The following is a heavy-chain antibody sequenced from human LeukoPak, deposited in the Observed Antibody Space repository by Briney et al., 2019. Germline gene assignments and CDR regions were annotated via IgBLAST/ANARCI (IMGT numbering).Heavy chain of an antibody. D-gene: IGHD3-22*01. CDR1: GFSISDKY. V-gene: IGHV3-53*01. J-gene: IGHJ6*03. CDR3: AGDTSNYYDSTGYYYDYYYMDV. Sequence: GGSLRLSCAASGFSISDKYMSWVRQAPGKGLEWVSVIYSDGTTHYADSVEGRFTISRDNSKDTLYLQMNSLRAEDTAVYYCAGDTSNYYDSTGYYYDYYYMDVWGKGTTVTVSS. CDR2: IYSDGTT.